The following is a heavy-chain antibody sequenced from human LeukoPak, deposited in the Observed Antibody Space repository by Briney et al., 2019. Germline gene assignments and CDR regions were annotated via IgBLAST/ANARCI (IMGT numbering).Heavy chain of an antibody. Sequence: GGSLRLSCTASGFTFGDYAMSWFRQAPGKGLEWVGFIRSKAYGGTTEYAASVKGRFTISRDNAKNSLYLQMNSLRAEDTAVYYCARVRQWPHYYYYYGMDVWGQGTTVTVSS. CDR1: GFTFGDYA. CDR2: IRSKAYGGTT. J-gene: IGHJ6*02. D-gene: IGHD6-19*01. V-gene: IGHV3-49*03. CDR3: ARVRQWPHYYYYYGMDV.